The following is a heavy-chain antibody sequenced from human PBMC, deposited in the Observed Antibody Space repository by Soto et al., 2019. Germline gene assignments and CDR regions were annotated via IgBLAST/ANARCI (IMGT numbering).Heavy chain of an antibody. CDR1: GYNFNQYY. CDR3: SGGPGRRDLPRWDY. CDR2: INLRGGTT. V-gene: IGHV1-46*02. J-gene: IGHJ4*02. D-gene: IGHD1-26*01. Sequence: QVQLVQSGAEVRKPGASVRLSCETSGYNFNQYYIHWVRQAPGQGLEWMGIINLRGGTTEYAHKFRGESTGTGHTAKSSAFMEFRKLGSEETAGYFLSGGPGRRDLPRWDYWGQGTLVTVSS.